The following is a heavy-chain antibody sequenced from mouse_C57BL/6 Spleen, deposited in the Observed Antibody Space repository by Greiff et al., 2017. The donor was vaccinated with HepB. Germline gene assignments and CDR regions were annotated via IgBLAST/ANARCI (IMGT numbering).Heavy chain of an antibody. V-gene: IGHV5-17*01. CDR2: LSSGSSTI. J-gene: IGHJ4*01. D-gene: IGHD1-2*01. CDR1: GFTFSDYG. Sequence: EVQVVESGGGLVKPGGSLKLSCAASGFTFSDYGMHWVRQAPEKGLEWVAYLSSGSSTIYYADKVKGRFTISRDNDKNTLFLQMTSLRSEDTAMYYCATLLRNYAMDDWGQGTTVTV. CDR3: ATLLRNYAMDD.